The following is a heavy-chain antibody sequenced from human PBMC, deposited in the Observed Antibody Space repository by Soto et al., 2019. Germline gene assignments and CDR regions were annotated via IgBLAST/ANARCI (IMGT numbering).Heavy chain of an antibody. V-gene: IGHV4-39*01. CDR3: ARLGYSGYDGPLDY. CDR1: GGSISSSSYY. Sequence: PSETLSLTCTVSGGSISSSSYYWGWIRQPPGKGLEWIGSIYYSGSTYYNPSLKIRVTISVDTSKNQFSLKLSSVTAADTVVYYCARLGYSGYDGPLDYWGQGTLVTVSS. J-gene: IGHJ4*02. D-gene: IGHD5-12*01. CDR2: IYYSGST.